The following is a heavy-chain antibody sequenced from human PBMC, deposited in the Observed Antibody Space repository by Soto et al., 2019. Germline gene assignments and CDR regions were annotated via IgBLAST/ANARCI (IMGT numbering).Heavy chain of an antibody. Sequence: LSLTCSVSGGAISSGGYYWSWIRQHPGKGLEWIGYIYHSGSTDYNPSLKSRVTISVDTSKNQFSLKLSSVTAADTAVYYCARGYSSDYYYSGMDVWGQGTTVTVSS. V-gene: IGHV4-31*03. CDR3: ARGYSSDYYYSGMDV. CDR2: IYHSGST. D-gene: IGHD6-25*01. CDR1: GGAISSGGYY. J-gene: IGHJ6*02.